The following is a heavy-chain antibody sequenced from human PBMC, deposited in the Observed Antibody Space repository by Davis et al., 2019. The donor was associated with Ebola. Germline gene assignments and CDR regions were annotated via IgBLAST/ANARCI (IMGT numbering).Heavy chain of an antibody. CDR2: ISSSGSTI. V-gene: IGHV3-48*01. CDR3: ARLHDYGDFYYYYGMDV. Sequence: GESLKISCAASGFTFSSYSMNWVRQAPGKGLEWVSYISSSGSTIYYADSVKGRFTISRDNSKNTLYLQMNSLRAEDTALYHCARLHDYGDFYYYYGMDVWGQGTTVTVSS. CDR1: GFTFSSYS. J-gene: IGHJ6*02. D-gene: IGHD4-17*01.